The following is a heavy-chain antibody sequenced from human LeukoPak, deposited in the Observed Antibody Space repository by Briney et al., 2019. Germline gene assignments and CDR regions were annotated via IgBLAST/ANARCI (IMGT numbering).Heavy chain of an antibody. V-gene: IGHV5-51*01. CDR2: IYPGDSDT. D-gene: IGHD2-2*01. CDR3: ATLSATPVVPAGPFDY. Sequence: PGESLKISCKGSGYSFTSYWIGWVRQMPGKGLEWMGIIYPGDSDTRYSPSFQGQVTISADKSISTAYLQWSSLKASDTAMYYCATLSATPVVPAGPFDYWGQGTLVTVSS. J-gene: IGHJ4*02. CDR1: GYSFTSYW.